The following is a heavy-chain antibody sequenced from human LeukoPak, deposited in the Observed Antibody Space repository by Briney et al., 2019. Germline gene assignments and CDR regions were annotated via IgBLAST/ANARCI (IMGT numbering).Heavy chain of an antibody. J-gene: IGHJ4*02. Sequence: GGSLRLSCAASGFTFSSYWMHWVRQAPGKGLVWVSRINSDGSSTSYADSVKGRFTISRDNAKNTLYLQMNSLRAEDTAVYYCARDPDSYYDILTGSNIGGGYRGQGTLVTVSS. CDR2: INSDGSST. V-gene: IGHV3-74*01. D-gene: IGHD3-9*01. CDR3: ARDPDSYYDILTGSNIGGGY. CDR1: GFTFSSYW.